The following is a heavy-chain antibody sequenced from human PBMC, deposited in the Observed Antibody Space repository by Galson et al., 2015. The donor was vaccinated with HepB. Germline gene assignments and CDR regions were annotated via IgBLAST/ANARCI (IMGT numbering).Heavy chain of an antibody. J-gene: IGHJ4*02. CDR2: ISYDGGNK. CDR3: LTATPSSY. CDR1: GFTFSSYA. Sequence: SLRLSCAASGFTFSSYALHWVRQAPGKGLEWVAVISYDGGNKYYADSVKGRFTISRDNSKNTLYLQMNSLRAEDTAVYYCLTATPSSYWGQGTLVTVSS. V-gene: IGHV3-30*04. D-gene: IGHD2-15*01.